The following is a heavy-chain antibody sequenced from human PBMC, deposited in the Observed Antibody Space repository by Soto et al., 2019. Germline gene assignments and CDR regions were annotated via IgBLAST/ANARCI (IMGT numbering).Heavy chain of an antibody. V-gene: IGHV4-30-2*01. J-gene: IGHJ4*02. CDR3: ARVKATVVTEYYFDY. CDR1: GGSISSGGYS. Sequence: SETLSLTCAVSGGSISSGGYSWSWIRQPPGKGLEWIGYIYHSGSTYYNPSLKSRVTISVDRSKNQFSLKLSSVTAADTAVYYCARVKATVVTEYYFDYWGQGTLVTVSS. D-gene: IGHD2-15*01. CDR2: IYHSGST.